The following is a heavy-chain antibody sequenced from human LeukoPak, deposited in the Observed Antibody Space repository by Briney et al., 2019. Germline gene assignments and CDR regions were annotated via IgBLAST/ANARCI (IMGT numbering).Heavy chain of an antibody. CDR3: AGLGRLAPSYYYYGMDV. CDR2: ISSSGSTI. V-gene: IGHV3-11*01. J-gene: IGHJ6*02. Sequence: GGSLRLSCAASGFTFSDYYMSWIRQAPGKGLEWVSYISSSGSTIYYADSVKGRFTISRDNAKNSLYLQMNSLRAEDTAVYYCAGLGRLAPSYYYYGMDVWGQGTTVTVSS. CDR1: GFTFSDYY. D-gene: IGHD7-27*01.